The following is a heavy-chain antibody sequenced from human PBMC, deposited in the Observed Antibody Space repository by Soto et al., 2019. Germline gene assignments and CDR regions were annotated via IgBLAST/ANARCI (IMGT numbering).Heavy chain of an antibody. V-gene: IGHV5-51*01. J-gene: IGHJ4*02. Sequence: GESLKISCKASGYSFTSHWIGWVRQMPGRGLEWMGIIFPGDSNTRYSPSFQGQVTISVDRSMSTAYLQWRSLKASDTAMYYCARQAPTQFDFWGQGTLVTVSS. D-gene: IGHD4-17*01. CDR2: IFPGDSNT. CDR3: ARQAPTQFDF. CDR1: GYSFTSHW.